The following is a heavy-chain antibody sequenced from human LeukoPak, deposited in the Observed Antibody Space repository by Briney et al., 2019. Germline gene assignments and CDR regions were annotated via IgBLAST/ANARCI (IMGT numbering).Heavy chain of an antibody. CDR1: GGTFSSYA. V-gene: IGHV1-69*13. D-gene: IGHD2-21*02. CDR3: AGGGDRYYFDY. J-gene: IGHJ4*02. Sequence: GASVKVSCKASGGTFSSYAISWVRQAPGQGLEWMGGIIPIFGTANYAQKFQGRVTITADESTSTAYMELSSLRSEDTAVYYCAGGGDRYYFDYWGQGTLVTVSS. CDR2: IIPIFGTA.